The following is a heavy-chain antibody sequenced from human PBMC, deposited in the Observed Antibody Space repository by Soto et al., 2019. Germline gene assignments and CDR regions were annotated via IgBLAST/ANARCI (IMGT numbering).Heavy chain of an antibody. Sequence: ASVKVSCKASGYTFTSYDINWVRQATGQGLEWMGRMNPNGGNTGYAQKFQGRVTMTRDTSTSTVYMELSSLRSEDTAVYYCARDYYYDSSGSVFDYWGQGTLVTVSS. J-gene: IGHJ4*02. CDR3: ARDYYYDSSGSVFDY. V-gene: IGHV1-8*01. D-gene: IGHD3-22*01. CDR2: MNPNGGNT. CDR1: GYTFTSYD.